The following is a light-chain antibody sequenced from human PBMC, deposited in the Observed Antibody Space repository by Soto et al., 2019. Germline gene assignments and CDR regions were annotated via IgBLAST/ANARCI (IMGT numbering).Light chain of an antibody. J-gene: IGKJ4*01. V-gene: IGKV3-11*01. Sequence: VLTQSPATLSLSPGEPGPRSRRTSQTDSDHFAWYQQRPGQAPSLLIYDVSTRATGITARFSGSGSGTDFTITISSLEPEDFAVYYCQQRSNWPQTVGGGTKVEI. CDR3: QQRSNWPQT. CDR2: DVS. CDR1: QTDSDH.